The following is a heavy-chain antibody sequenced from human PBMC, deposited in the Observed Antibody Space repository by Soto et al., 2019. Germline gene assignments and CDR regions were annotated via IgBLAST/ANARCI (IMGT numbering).Heavy chain of an antibody. D-gene: IGHD5-12*01. V-gene: IGHV3-30*18. J-gene: IGHJ4*02. Sequence: QVQLVESGGGVVQPGRSLRLSCAASGFSFSDYGIHWIRQAPGKGLEWVAAISYDGSKTYYADSVKGRFTISRDNSKNTLDLQMNSLRVEDTAVYYCTKGIQMATITTGSDNWGQGTLVTVSS. CDR3: TKGIQMATITTGSDN. CDR1: GFSFSDYG. CDR2: ISYDGSKT.